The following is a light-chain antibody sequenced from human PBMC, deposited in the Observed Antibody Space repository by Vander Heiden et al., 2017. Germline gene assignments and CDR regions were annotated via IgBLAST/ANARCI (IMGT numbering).Light chain of an antibody. CDR3: QQYYSLPYT. CDR1: QSVFFSSNNKNY. J-gene: IGKJ2*01. V-gene: IGKV4-1*01. Sequence: DIVMTQSPDSLAVSLGERATFNCKSSQSVFFSSNNKNYLAWYRQKPGQPPKLLIYWASTRESGVPDRFSGSGSVTDFTLTISSLQAEDVAVYYCQQYYSLPYTFGQGTKLEIK. CDR2: WAS.